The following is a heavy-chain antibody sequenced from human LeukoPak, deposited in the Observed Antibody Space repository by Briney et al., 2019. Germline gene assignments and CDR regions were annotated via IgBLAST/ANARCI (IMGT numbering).Heavy chain of an antibody. D-gene: IGHD4-17*01. Sequence: ASVKVSCKTSGYTFTGYYMHWVRQAPGQGLEWMGWINPNSGGTKYAQKFQGRVTMTRDKSISTAYMELSSLRSDDTAVYYCARDETYGHYVQTGWFDPWGQGTLVTVSS. CDR2: INPNSGGT. CDR1: GYTFTGYY. V-gene: IGHV1-2*02. CDR3: ARDETYGHYVQTGWFDP. J-gene: IGHJ5*02.